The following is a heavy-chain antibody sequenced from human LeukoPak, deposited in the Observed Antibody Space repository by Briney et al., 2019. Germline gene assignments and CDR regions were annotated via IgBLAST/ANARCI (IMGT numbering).Heavy chain of an antibody. V-gene: IGHV3-23*01. CDR3: AKDRSSGGSCYNY. D-gene: IGHD2-15*01. CDR1: EFTFSSFA. CDR2: ISGSGDST. J-gene: IGHJ4*02. Sequence: GGSLKLSCAASEFTFSSFAMTWVRQAPGKGPEWVSSISGSGDSTYYADSVKDRFTISRDNSENTVYLQMNSLRVEDTAIYYCAKDRSSGGSCYNYWGRGTQVTVSS.